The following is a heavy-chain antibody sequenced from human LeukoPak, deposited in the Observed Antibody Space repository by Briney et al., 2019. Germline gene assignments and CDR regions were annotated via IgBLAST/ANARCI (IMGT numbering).Heavy chain of an antibody. V-gene: IGHV4-61*02. CDR1: GGSISSGSYY. J-gene: IGHJ6*03. CDR2: IYTSGST. CDR3: ARIPSYYYYMDV. Sequence: SQTLSLTXTVSGGSISSGSYYWSWIRQPAGKGLDWIGRIYTSGSTNYNPSLKSRVTISVDTSKNQFSLKLSSVTAADTAVYYCARIPSYYYYMDVWGKGTTVTVSS.